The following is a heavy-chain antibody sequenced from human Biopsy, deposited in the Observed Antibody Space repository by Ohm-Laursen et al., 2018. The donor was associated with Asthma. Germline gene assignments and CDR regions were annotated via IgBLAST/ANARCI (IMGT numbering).Heavy chain of an antibody. Sequence: ASVKASPQTPGHTFNTAGITSVRQAPGQGLEWMGWISVYNGNTKVAQKLQDRVTMITDTSTSTAYMELRSLRSDDTAVYFCARAVDYSHYYGIDVWGQGTTVTVS. D-gene: IGHD3-10*01. CDR1: GHTFNTAG. J-gene: IGHJ6*02. CDR2: ISVYNGNT. CDR3: ARAVDYSHYYGIDV. V-gene: IGHV1-18*01.